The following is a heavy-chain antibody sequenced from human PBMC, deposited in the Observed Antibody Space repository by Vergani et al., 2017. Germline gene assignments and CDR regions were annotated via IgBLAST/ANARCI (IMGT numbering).Heavy chain of an antibody. Sequence: QVQLQESGPGLVKPSQTLSLTCTVSGGSISSGGYYWSWIRQHPGKGLEWIGEIYHSGSTNYNPSLKSRVTISVDKSKNQFSLKLSSVTAAETAVYYCARDRRTMVDPWGQGTLVTVSS. V-gene: IGHV4-31*03. CDR2: IYHSGST. CDR3: ARDRRTMVDP. CDR1: GGSISSGGYY. J-gene: IGHJ5*02. D-gene: IGHD3-10*01.